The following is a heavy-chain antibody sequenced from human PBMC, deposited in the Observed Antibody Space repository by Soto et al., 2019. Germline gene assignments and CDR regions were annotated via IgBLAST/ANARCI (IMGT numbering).Heavy chain of an antibody. CDR2: IYWDDDE. J-gene: IGHJ4*02. Sequence: QITLKESGPPRVKPTQTLTLTCTFSGFSLTTRGVGVGWIRQPPGKALEWLAVIYWDDDERYSPSRKSRLTISIDTSKNQVGPTMTNIDPVDTATYYCAYRSNPTHSGDDWGAAGYLYYLGQGTLATVSS. CDR3: AYRSNPTHSGDDWGAAGYLYY. V-gene: IGHV2-5*02. CDR1: GFSLTTRGVG. D-gene: IGHD5-12*01.